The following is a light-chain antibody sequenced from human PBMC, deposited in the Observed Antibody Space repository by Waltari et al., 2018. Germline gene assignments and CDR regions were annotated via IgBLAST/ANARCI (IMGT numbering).Light chain of an antibody. CDR2: DVT. Sequence: QSALTQPASVSGSPGQSITISCSGIGSGVGASDYVSWYQLHPGTAPQVIIYDVTNRAAGVSHRFSASKSANTASLTISGLQPEDEADYYCSSQTLDGVVLFGGGTKLTVL. CDR3: SSQTLDGVVL. V-gene: IGLV2-14*03. CDR1: GSGVGASDY. J-gene: IGLJ2*01.